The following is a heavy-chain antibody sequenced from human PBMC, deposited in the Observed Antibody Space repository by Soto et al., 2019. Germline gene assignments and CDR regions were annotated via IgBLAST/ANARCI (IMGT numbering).Heavy chain of an antibody. D-gene: IGHD1-26*01. CDR2: IYSGGSST. CDR3: ASYRMGSRGLDY. J-gene: IGHJ4*02. V-gene: IGHV3-53*01. CDR1: GMAVSSNF. Sequence: GSLRRPGAAAGMAVSSNFMNWFRQAPGKRLEWVSVIYSGGSSTYYADSVKGRFTISRDDSKTTLYLQMNNLRTEATPVYYCASYRMGSRGLDYWGQGTLVTVSS.